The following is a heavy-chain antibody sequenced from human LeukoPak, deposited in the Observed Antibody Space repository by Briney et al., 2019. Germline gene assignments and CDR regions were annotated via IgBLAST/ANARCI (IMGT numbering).Heavy chain of an antibody. Sequence: GGSLRLSCAASEFNFRRFGMSWVRQAPGKGLEWVSAISGSGDSTYYASSVKSRFTISRDNSKNTLYLQMNSLRAEDTAVYYCAKPWREDGDYWSFNYWGQGTLVTVSS. J-gene: IGHJ4*02. CDR3: AKPWREDGDYWSFNY. D-gene: IGHD4-17*01. V-gene: IGHV3-23*01. CDR1: EFNFRRFG. CDR2: ISGSGDST.